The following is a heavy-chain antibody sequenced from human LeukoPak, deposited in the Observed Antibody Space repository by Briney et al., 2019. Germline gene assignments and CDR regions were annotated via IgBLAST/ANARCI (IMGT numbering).Heavy chain of an antibody. CDR2: ISGSGGST. CDR1: GFTFSSYA. J-gene: IGHJ6*03. Sequence: GGSLRLSCAASGFTFSSYAMSWVRQAPGKGLEWVSAISGSGGSTYYADSVKGRFTISRDKSKNTLCLQMNSLRAEDTAVYYCAKSDGSGSYYYYMDVWGKGTTVTVSS. V-gene: IGHV3-23*01. CDR3: AKSDGSGSYYYYMDV. D-gene: IGHD3-10*01.